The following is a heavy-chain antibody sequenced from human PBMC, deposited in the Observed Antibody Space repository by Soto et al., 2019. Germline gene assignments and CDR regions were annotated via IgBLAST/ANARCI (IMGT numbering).Heavy chain of an antibody. CDR1: GFSLTSYW. J-gene: IGHJ4*02. CDR3: ARQLLGLGSFYFDY. CDR2: IYPDDSDI. V-gene: IGHV5-51*01. Sequence: ESLKISCKGSGFSLTSYWIAWIRQMPGNGLEWMGIIYPDDSDIRYSPSFHGQRTFSADKSIDNAYLQWSSLKAADTAMYYCARQLLGLGSFYFDYWGQGTQVTVSS. D-gene: IGHD3-10*01.